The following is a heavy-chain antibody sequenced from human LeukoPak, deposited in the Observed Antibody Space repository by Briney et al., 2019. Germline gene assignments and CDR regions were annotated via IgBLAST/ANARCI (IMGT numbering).Heavy chain of an antibody. CDR1: GGSFSGYY. Sequence: SETLSLTCAVYGGSFSGYYWSWIRQPPGKGLEWIGEINHSGSTNYNPSLKSRVTISVDTSKNQFSLKLSSVTAADTAVYYCARRRGVVTAIRLNWFDPWGQGTLVTVSS. CDR2: INHSGST. CDR3: ARRRGVVTAIRLNWFDP. J-gene: IGHJ5*02. V-gene: IGHV4-34*01. D-gene: IGHD2-21*02.